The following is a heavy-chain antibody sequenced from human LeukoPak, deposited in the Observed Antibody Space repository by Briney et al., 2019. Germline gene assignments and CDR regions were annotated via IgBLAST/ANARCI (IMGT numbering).Heavy chain of an antibody. V-gene: IGHV1-2*02. Sequence: ASVKVSCKASGYTFTGYYMHWVRQAPGQGLEWMGWISPNSGDTNYAQNFQGRVTMTRDTSISTAYMELSRLRSDDTAVYYCASRGYYYDSDSYFDIWGQGTVVTVSS. CDR1: GYTFTGYY. CDR2: ISPNSGDT. CDR3: ASRGYYYDSDSYFDI. D-gene: IGHD3-22*01. J-gene: IGHJ3*02.